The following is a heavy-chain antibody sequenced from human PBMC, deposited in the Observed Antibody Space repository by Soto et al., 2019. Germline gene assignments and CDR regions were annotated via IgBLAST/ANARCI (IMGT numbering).Heavy chain of an antibody. CDR3: ARALPVAKGGFDP. Sequence: AASGFTVSNTYMTWVRQPPGKGLECVSVIYTAGGTNYADSVKGRFIISRDNSKNTLYLQMNSLRAEDTAVYYCARALPVAKGGFDPWGQGTLVTVSS. CDR2: IYTAGGT. J-gene: IGHJ5*02. D-gene: IGHD2-2*01. CDR1: GFTVSNTY. V-gene: IGHV3-53*01.